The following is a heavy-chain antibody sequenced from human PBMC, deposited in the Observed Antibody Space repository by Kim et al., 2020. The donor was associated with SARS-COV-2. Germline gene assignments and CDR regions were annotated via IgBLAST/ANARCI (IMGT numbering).Heavy chain of an antibody. CDR3: ASAGIAGMFDY. V-gene: IGHV5-51*01. Sequence: TRSSPSFQGQVTSSADKSISTAYLQWSSLKASDTAMYYCASAGIAGMFDYWGQGTLVTVSS. J-gene: IGHJ4*02. D-gene: IGHD6-13*01. CDR2: T.